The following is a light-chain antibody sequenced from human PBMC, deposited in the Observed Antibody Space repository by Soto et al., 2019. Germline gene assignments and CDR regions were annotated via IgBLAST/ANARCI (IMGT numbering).Light chain of an antibody. V-gene: IGKV1-5*03. CDR1: QYIHNY. Sequence: DIQMTQSPSTLSASVGDRVTITCRASQYIHNYLVWYQQKPGEAPKLLIYEAANLESGVPSRFSGSGTGTEFTLNISSLQPDDFATYYCQQSNNYPWTFGQGTRVEI. CDR2: EAA. J-gene: IGKJ1*01. CDR3: QQSNNYPWT.